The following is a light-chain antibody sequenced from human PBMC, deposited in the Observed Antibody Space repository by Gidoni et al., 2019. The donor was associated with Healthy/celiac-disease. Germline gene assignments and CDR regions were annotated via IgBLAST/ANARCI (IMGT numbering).Light chain of an antibody. Sequence: EIVLTHSPGTLSLSPGEKATLSCRASQSVSSSYLAWYQQKPGQAPRLLIYGASSRATGIPDRFSGSGSGTDFTLTISRLEPEDFAVYYCQQYGSSPTFGPXTKVDIK. CDR1: QSVSSSY. CDR3: QQYGSSPT. J-gene: IGKJ3*01. CDR2: GAS. V-gene: IGKV3-20*01.